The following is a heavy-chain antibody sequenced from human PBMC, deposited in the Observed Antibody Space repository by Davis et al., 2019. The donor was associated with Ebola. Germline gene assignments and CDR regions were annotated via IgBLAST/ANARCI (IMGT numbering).Heavy chain of an antibody. J-gene: IGHJ2*01. V-gene: IGHV3-53*01. D-gene: IGHD4-17*01. CDR2: IYRDGRT. CDR1: GFIVSDKY. CDR3: TRHVSGDFWYFDL. Sequence: GESLKISCAASGFIVSDKYMSWVRQAPGKGPEWVSVIYRDGRTYYADSVKGRFTVSRDDSKNTVFLQMNSLRVEDTAVYYCTRHVSGDFWYFDLWGRGTLVTVSS.